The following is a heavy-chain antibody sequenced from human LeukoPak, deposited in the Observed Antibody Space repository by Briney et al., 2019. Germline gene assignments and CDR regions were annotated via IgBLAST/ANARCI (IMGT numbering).Heavy chain of an antibody. CDR3: ARASGPDYFDY. D-gene: IGHD1-1*01. J-gene: IGHJ4*02. CDR2: IYYSGST. Sequence: KPSETLSLTCTVSGGSISSYYWSWIRQPPGKGLEWIGYIYYSGSTNYNPSLKSRVTISVDTSKNQFSLKLSSVTAADTAVYYCARASGPDYFDYWGQGTLVTVSS. V-gene: IGHV4-59*01. CDR1: GGSISSYY.